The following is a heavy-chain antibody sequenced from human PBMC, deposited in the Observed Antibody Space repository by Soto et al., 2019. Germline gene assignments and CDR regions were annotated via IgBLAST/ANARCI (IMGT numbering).Heavy chain of an antibody. CDR2: ISYDGSNK. D-gene: IGHD1-7*01. Sequence: QVQLVESGGGVVQPGRSLRLSCAASGFTFSSYAMHWVRQAPGKGLEWVAVISYDGSNKYYADSVKGRFTISRDNSKNTLYLQMNSLRAEDTAVYYCARDLGDWNYLVQSYYHYYGMDVWGQGTTVTVSS. V-gene: IGHV3-30-3*01. CDR3: ARDLGDWNYLVQSYYHYYGMDV. CDR1: GFTFSSYA. J-gene: IGHJ6*02.